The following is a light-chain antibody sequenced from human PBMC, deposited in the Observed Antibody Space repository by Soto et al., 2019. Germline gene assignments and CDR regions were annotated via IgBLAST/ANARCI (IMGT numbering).Light chain of an antibody. V-gene: IGKV1-5*03. CDR3: QQYDSYPYT. Sequence: DIQMTQSPSTLSASVGGRVTISCRASQSIVNLLAWYQQKPRKVPKLLIYKASSLESGVPSRFSGSGSGTEFTLTISSLQPDDFATYYCQQYDSYPYTFGQGTKLEIK. CDR1: QSIVNL. CDR2: KAS. J-gene: IGKJ2*01.